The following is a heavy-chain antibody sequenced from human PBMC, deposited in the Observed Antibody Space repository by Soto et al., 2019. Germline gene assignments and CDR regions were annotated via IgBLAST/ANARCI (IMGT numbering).Heavy chain of an antibody. J-gene: IGHJ6*02. CDR1: GVIFSSYG. V-gene: IGHV3-33*01. Sequence: PGGALRLSCGASGVIFSSYGMHWVRQAPGKGLGWVAVIWYDGSDKYYAESVKGRFTVSRDNSKNTLYLEMNSLRAEDTAIYYCARTREIDGMDVWGQGTTVTVSS. CDR3: ARTREIDGMDV. CDR2: IWYDGSDK. D-gene: IGHD2-21*01.